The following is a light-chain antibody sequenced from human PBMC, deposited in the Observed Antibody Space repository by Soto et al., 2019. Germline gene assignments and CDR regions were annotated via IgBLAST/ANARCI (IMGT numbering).Light chain of an antibody. J-gene: IGKJ5*01. CDR2: GAS. CDR1: QGVSTN. Sequence: EIVMTQSPATLSVSPGERATLSCRASQGVSTNLAWYQQKPGQAPRLLIYGASTRATDVPARISGSGSGTDFTLTISSLQTEDVSVYFCQQYNNWPPLTFGQGTRLEIK. CDR3: QQYNNWPPLT. V-gene: IGKV3-15*01.